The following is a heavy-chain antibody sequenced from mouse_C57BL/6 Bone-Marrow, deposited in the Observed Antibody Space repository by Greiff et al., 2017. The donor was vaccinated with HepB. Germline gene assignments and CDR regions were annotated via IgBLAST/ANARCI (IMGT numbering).Heavy chain of an antibody. J-gene: IGHJ4*01. CDR2: IWWDDDK. CDR1: GFSLSTFGMG. D-gene: IGHD2-4*01. V-gene: IGHV8-8*01. CDR3: ARMPIYYDYGGAMDY. Sequence: QVTLKVSGPGILQPSQTLSLTCSFSGFSLSTFGMGVGWIRQPSGKGLEWLAHIWWDDDKYYNPALKSRLTISKDTSKNHVFLKIANVDTADTATYYCARMPIYYDYGGAMDYWGQGTSVTVSS.